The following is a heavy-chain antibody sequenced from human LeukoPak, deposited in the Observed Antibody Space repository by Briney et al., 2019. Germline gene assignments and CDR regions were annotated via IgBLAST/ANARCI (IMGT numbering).Heavy chain of an antibody. V-gene: IGHV4-59*08. CDR1: GGSISSYY. D-gene: IGHD3-22*01. Sequence: SETLSLTCTVSGGSISSYYWSWIRQPPGKALEWIGYIYYSGSTNYNPSLKSRVTISVDTSKNQFSLNLSSVTAADTAVYYCARRVYYYDSAPFDIWGQGTMVTVSS. J-gene: IGHJ3*02. CDR3: ARRVYYYDSAPFDI. CDR2: IYYSGST.